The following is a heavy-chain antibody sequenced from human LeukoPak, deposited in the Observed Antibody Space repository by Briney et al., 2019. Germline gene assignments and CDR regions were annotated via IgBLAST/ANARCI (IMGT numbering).Heavy chain of an antibody. J-gene: IGHJ4*02. D-gene: IGHD3-3*01. CDR2: IKQDGGEK. CDR3: ARLDFRSGYPQY. V-gene: IGHV3-7*01. Sequence: GGSLRLSCAASGFTFSDYWMSWVRQAPGKGLEWVAKIKQDGGEKKYVDSVRDRFTISRDNAKNSLSLQMNSLRGEDTAVYYCARLDFRSGYPQYWGQGTLVTVSS. CDR1: GFTFSDYW.